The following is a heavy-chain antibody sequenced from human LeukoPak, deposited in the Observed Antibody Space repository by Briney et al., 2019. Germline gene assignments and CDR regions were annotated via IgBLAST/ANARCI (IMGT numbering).Heavy chain of an antibody. CDR3: ARGQLGTVFDY. V-gene: IGHV3-48*02. J-gene: IGHJ4*02. CDR2: ISTSSTI. Sequence: GGSLRLSCAASGFTFSGCSMSWVRQAPGKGLEWVSYISTSSTIYYADSVKGRFSISRDNAKNSLYLQMNSLRDEDTAVYYCARGQLGTVFDYWGQGTLVTVSP. CDR1: GFTFSGCS. D-gene: IGHD7-27*01.